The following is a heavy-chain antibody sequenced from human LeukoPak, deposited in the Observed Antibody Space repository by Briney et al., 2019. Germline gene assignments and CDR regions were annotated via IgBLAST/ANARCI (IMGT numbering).Heavy chain of an antibody. J-gene: IGHJ4*02. Sequence: GGSLRLSCAASGFTFSDYYMSWIRQAPGKGLEWVSYISSSGSTIYYADSVKGRFTISRDNAKNSLYLQMNSLRAEDTAVYHCARERAIQLWFLLDYWGQGTLVTVSS. CDR2: ISSSGSTI. V-gene: IGHV3-11*01. D-gene: IGHD5-18*01. CDR3: ARERAIQLWFLLDY. CDR1: GFTFSDYY.